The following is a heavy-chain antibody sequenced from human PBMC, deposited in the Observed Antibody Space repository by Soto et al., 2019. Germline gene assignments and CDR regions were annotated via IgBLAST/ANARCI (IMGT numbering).Heavy chain of an antibody. CDR3: ARDYYYDSSGYSTPFDY. Sequence: ASVKVSCKASGYTFTRYGISWVGQAPGQGLEWMGWISAYNGNTNYAQKLQGRVTMTTDTSTSTAYMELRSLRSDDTAVYYCARDYYYDSSGYSTPFDYWGQGTLVTVSS. D-gene: IGHD3-22*01. CDR1: GYTFTRYG. J-gene: IGHJ4*02. CDR2: ISAYNGNT. V-gene: IGHV1-18*01.